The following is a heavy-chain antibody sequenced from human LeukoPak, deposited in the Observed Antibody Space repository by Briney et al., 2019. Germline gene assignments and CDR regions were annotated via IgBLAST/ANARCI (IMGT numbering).Heavy chain of an antibody. CDR2: ISYDGGNK. V-gene: IGHV3-30*03. CDR1: GFTFSSYG. D-gene: IGHD3-9*01. CDR3: VRGAGNYKEFYYYYGLDV. J-gene: IGHJ6*04. Sequence: GTSLRLSCAASGFTFSSYGTHWVRQAPGRGLEWVAAISYDGGNKDYGDFVKGRFTISRDNSKETLYLQMNSLTAEDTAVYFCVRGAGNYKEFYYYYGLDVWGKGTTVTVSS.